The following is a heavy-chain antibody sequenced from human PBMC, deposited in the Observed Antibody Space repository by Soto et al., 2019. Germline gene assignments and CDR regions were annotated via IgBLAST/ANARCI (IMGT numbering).Heavy chain of an antibody. D-gene: IGHD2-15*01. CDR3: ARAGYCSGGSCSNWFDP. Sequence: ASVKVSCKASGYTFTGYYMHWVRQAPGQGLEWMGWINPNSGGTNYAQKFQGRVTMTRDTSISTAYMELSRLRSDDTAVYYCARAGYCSGGSCSNWFDPWGQGTLVTVSS. CDR1: GYTFTGYY. CDR2: INPNSGGT. J-gene: IGHJ5*02. V-gene: IGHV1-2*02.